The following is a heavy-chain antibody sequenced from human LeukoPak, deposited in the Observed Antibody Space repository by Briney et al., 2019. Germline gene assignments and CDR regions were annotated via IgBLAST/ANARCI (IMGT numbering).Heavy chain of an antibody. CDR2: ISANGGET. CDR3: AKRYYDFPLDY. J-gene: IGHJ4*02. Sequence: PGGSLRLSCAASGFTFSIYAMNWVRQAPGKGLEWVSSISANGGETHYADSVKGRFTISRDNSKNTLYLQINNLRVEDTAVYYCAKRYYDFPLDYWGQGTLVTVSS. D-gene: IGHD3-3*01. CDR1: GFTFSIYA. V-gene: IGHV3-23*01.